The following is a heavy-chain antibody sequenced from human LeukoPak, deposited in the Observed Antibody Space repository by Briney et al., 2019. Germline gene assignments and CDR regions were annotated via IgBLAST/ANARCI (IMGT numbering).Heavy chain of an antibody. CDR3: ARDRAIYCGGDCYSRGGSTFVDY. V-gene: IGHV1-69*04. J-gene: IGHJ4*02. CDR1: GGTFSSYA. Sequence: SVKVSCKASGGTFSSYAISWVRQAPGQGLEWMGRIIPILGIANYAQKFQGRVTITADKSTSTAYMELSSLRSEDTAVYYCARDRAIYCGGDCYSRGGSTFVDYWGQGTLVTVSS. D-gene: IGHD2-21*02. CDR2: IIPILGIA.